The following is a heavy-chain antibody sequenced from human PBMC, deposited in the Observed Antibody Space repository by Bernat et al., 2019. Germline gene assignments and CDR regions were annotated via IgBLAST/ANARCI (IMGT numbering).Heavy chain of an antibody. Sequence: QVQLVQSGAEVKKPGSSVKVSCKASGGTFSSYAISWVRQAPGQGLEWMGRIIPILGIANYAQKFQGRVAITADKSRSTAYMERSSLGSGDAAVYYWARPPPHIFGVVPHYYYGMDVWGQGTTVTVSS. J-gene: IGHJ6*02. D-gene: IGHD3-3*01. CDR2: IIPILGIA. CDR1: GGTFSSYA. CDR3: ARPPPHIFGVVPHYYYGMDV. V-gene: IGHV1-69*04.